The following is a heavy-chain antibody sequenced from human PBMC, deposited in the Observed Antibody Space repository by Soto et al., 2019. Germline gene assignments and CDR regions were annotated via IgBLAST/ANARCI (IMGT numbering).Heavy chain of an antibody. CDR1: GFTFSGYG. Sequence: GGSLRLSCAASGFTFSGYGMHWVRQAPGKGLEWLAAISDDGSNKYYGDSVKGRLTISKNNSKNTLYLQNNGLRAEDSAVYYFAKGRVCEHSNCWPQGSWGQGTQVTVSS. CDR2: ISDDGSNK. V-gene: IGHV3-30*18. CDR3: AKGRVCEHSNCWPQGS. J-gene: IGHJ5*02. D-gene: IGHD6-13*01.